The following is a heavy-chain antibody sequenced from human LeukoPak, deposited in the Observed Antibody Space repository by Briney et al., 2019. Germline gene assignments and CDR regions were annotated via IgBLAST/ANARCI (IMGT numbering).Heavy chain of an antibody. CDR3: ARGRRIVVVPAQYYFDY. D-gene: IGHD2-2*01. Sequence: SETLSLTCSVSGGSISSGAYYWSCIRQHPGKGLECIGYIYYSGSTYYNPSLKSRVTISLDTSKNQFSLKLSSVTAADTAVYYCARGRRIVVVPAQYYFDYWGQGTLVTVSS. V-gene: IGHV4-31*03. J-gene: IGHJ4*02. CDR2: IYYSGST. CDR1: GGSISSGAYY.